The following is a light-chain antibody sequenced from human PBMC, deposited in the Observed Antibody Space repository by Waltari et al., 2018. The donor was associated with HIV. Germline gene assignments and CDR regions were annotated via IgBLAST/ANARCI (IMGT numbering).Light chain of an antibody. J-gene: IGLJ2*01. V-gene: IGLV7-46*01. CDR3: LLSFGNDRL. Sequence: QPVVTQEPSLTVSPGGTVILTCDSSAGGVTRGHYPHWFQQRPGQAPKTLLSDTEKKHRWTPARFSGSVLAGKATLTLSGAHPDDEAKYYCLLSFGNDRLFGGGTFLTVL. CDR2: DTE. CDR1: AGGVTRGHY.